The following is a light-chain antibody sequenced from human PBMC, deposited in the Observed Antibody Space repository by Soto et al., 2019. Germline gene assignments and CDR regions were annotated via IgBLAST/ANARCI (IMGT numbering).Light chain of an antibody. CDR1: SSDVGGYKY. J-gene: IGLJ1*01. Sequence: QSALTQPGSVSGSPGQSITISCTGTSSDVGGYKYVSWYQQHPGKAPKLMIYDIRNRPSGVSNRFSGSKSGNTASLTISGLQAEDEADYYCSSYTSSSTRVFGTGTKVTVL. CDR2: DIR. V-gene: IGLV2-14*03. CDR3: SSYTSSSTRV.